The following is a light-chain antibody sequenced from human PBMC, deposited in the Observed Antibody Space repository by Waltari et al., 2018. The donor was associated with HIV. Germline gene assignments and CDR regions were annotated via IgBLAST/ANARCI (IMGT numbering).Light chain of an antibody. V-gene: IGLV2-14*03. J-gene: IGLJ2*01. Sequence: SALTQPASVSGSLGQSVTISCTGATRDIGDFVSWYQQLPGRAPQLLFSGVNRRASGIVHPLFAAKSGATASLTISRLQGDDEGCYDCSSTADLGSVTFGGGT. CDR3: SSTADLGSVT. CDR1: TRDIGDF. CDR2: GVN.